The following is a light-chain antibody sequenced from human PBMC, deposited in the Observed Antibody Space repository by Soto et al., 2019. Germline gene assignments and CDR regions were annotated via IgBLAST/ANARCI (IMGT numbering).Light chain of an antibody. J-gene: IGKJ2*01. CDR2: WAS. Sequence: DIVMTQSPDSLAVSLGERATINCKSSQSLLYSSNNKNYLIWYQQKPGQPPKLLIYWASTRESGVPDRFSGIVSGTDFTLTISSVQAEDVAVYYCQQYYNTPLTFGQGTKLEI. CDR3: QQYYNTPLT. CDR1: QSLLYSSNNKNY. V-gene: IGKV4-1*01.